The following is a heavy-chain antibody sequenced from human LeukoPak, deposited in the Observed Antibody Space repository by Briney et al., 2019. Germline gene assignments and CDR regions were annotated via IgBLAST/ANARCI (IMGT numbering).Heavy chain of an antibody. D-gene: IGHD6-19*01. J-gene: IGHJ6*03. CDR3: ATSLSGWGTYHYMNV. V-gene: IGHV4-34*01. CDR1: GGSFSSYY. Sequence: SETLSLTCAVYGGSFSSYYWGWIRQPPGKGLEWIGSIYYSGSTYYNPSLKSRVTISVDTSKNQFSLKLSSVTAADTAVYYCATSLSGWGTYHYMNVWGKGTTVTISS. CDR2: IYYSGST.